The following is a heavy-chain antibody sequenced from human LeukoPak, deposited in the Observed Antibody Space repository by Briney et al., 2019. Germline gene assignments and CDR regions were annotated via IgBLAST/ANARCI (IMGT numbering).Heavy chain of an antibody. J-gene: IGHJ5*02. CDR1: GGSISSYY. CDR3: ARLWFGALSWFDP. D-gene: IGHD3-10*01. Sequence: SETLSLTCTVSGGSISSYYWSWIRQPPGKGLEWIGYIYYSGSTNYNPSLKSRGTISVDTSKNQFSLKLSSVTAADTAVYYCARLWFGALSWFDPWGQGTLVTVSS. CDR2: IYYSGST. V-gene: IGHV4-59*01.